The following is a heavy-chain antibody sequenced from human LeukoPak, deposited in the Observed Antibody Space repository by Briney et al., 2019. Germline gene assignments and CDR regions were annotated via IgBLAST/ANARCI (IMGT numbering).Heavy chain of an antibody. V-gene: IGHV1-8*01. CDR3: VRTPPNWGFDY. Sequence: ASVKVSCKASGYTFTSHDINWVRQATGQGLERMGWMSPNSGDTGYAQKFQGRVTMTSDPSISTAYMELSSLRSEDTAIYYCVRTPPNWGFDYWGQGTLVTVSS. J-gene: IGHJ4*02. CDR2: MSPNSGDT. CDR1: GYTFTSHD. D-gene: IGHD7-27*01.